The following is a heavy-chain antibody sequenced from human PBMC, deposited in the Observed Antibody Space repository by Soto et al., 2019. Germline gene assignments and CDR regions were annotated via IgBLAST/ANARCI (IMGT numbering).Heavy chain of an antibody. CDR1: GFSLITRGVG. J-gene: IGHJ4*01. V-gene: IGHV2-5*02. D-gene: IGHD4-17*01. CDR2: IYWDDDK. CDR3: AHAHRVTIALARRTVRRGQCDF. Sequence: QITLKESGPTLVTPAQPLTLTCTFSGFSLITRGVGVGWIRQPPGKALEWLALIYWDDDKRYSPSLSSRLTITNDTSKNQVVLTMTNMDPVDTATYFCAHAHRVTIALARRTVRRGQCDFWGHGTLV.